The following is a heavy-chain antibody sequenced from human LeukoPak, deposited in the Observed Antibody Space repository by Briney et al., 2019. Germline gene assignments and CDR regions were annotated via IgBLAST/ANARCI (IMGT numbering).Heavy chain of an antibody. CDR2: INHSGST. Sequence: SETLSLTCAVYGGSFSGYYWSWIRQPPGKGLEWIGEINHSGSTNYNPSLKSRVTISVDTSKNQFSLKLSSVTAADTAVYYCARRSGVRIAVAGRRGVFDYWGQGTLVTVSS. CDR1: GGSFSGYY. D-gene: IGHD6-19*01. CDR3: ARRSGVRIAVAGRRGVFDY. J-gene: IGHJ4*02. V-gene: IGHV4-34*01.